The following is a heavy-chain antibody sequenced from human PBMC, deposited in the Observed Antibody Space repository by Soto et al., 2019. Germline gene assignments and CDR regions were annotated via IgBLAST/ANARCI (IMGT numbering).Heavy chain of an antibody. CDR2: INPNSGGT. CDR1: GYTFTGYY. J-gene: IGHJ6*02. D-gene: IGHD1-26*01. Sequence: ASVKVSCKASGYTFTGYYMHWVRQAPGQGLEWMGWINPNSGGTNYAQKFQGRVTMTRDTSISTAYMELSRLRSDDTAVYYCARDLVDYHTHYYGMDVWGQGTTVTVSS. V-gene: IGHV1-2*02. CDR3: ARDLVDYHTHYYGMDV.